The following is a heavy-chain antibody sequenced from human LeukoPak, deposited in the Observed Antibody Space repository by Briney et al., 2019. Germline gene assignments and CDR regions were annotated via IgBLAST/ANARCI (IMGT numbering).Heavy chain of an antibody. CDR2: IYYSGST. V-gene: IGHV4-31*11. D-gene: IGHD3-22*01. Sequence: SETLSLTCAVYGGSFSGYYWSWIRQHPGKGLEWIGYIYYSGSTYYNPSLKSRVTISVDTSKNQFSLKLSSVTAADTAVYYCARDRYDSSGYDSYYYGMDVWGQGTTVTVSS. CDR1: GGSFSGYY. CDR3: ARDRYDSSGYDSYYYGMDV. J-gene: IGHJ6*02.